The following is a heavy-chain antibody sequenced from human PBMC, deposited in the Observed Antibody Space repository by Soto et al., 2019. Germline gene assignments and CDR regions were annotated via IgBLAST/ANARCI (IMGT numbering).Heavy chain of an antibody. Sequence: GGSLRLSCAASGFTFSSYAMSWVRQAPGKGLEWVSGIRGSGGSTYYADSVKGRFTISRDNSKNTLYLQMNSLRAEDTAVYYCAKHQVSLVRGISPFDYWGQGALVTVSS. J-gene: IGHJ4*02. V-gene: IGHV3-23*01. D-gene: IGHD3-10*01. CDR1: GFTFSSYA. CDR3: AKHQVSLVRGISPFDY. CDR2: IRGSGGST.